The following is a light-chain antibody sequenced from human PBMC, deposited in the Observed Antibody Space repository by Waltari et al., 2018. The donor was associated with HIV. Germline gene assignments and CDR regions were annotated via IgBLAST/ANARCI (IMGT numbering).Light chain of an antibody. V-gene: IGKV3-11*01. Sequence: EIVLTQSPATLSLSPGERATLSCRASQSVNYYLVWYQQKPGQAPRLLIYEASKRATGIPDRFSGSGSGTDFTLTISSLEPEDFAVYYCQHRYNWPRTFGQGTKVEIK. J-gene: IGKJ1*01. CDR1: QSVNYY. CDR2: EAS. CDR3: QHRYNWPRT.